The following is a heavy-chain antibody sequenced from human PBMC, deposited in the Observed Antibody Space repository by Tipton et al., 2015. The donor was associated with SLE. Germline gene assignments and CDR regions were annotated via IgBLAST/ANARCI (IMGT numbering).Heavy chain of an antibody. CDR1: GYTFTSYG. CDR3: ARPTLRGSGYPYYFDY. CDR2: ISAYNGNT. D-gene: IGHD3-22*01. Sequence: QSGPEVKKPGASVKVSCKASGYTFTSYGISWVRQAPGQGLEWMGWISAYNGNTNYAQKLQGRATMTTDTSTSTAYMELRSLRSDDTAVYYCARPTLRGSGYPYYFDYWGQGTLVTVSS. V-gene: IGHV1-18*01. J-gene: IGHJ4*02.